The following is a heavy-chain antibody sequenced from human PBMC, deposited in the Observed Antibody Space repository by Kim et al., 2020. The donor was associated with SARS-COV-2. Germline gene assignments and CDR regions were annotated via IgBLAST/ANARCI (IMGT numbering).Heavy chain of an antibody. Sequence: SETLSLTCTVSGGSISSGGYYWSWIRQHPGKGLEWIGYIYYSGSTYYNPSLKSRVTISVDTSKNQFSLKLSSVTAADTAVYYCARSGYGGATFFDYWGQGTLVTVSS. CDR2: IYYSGST. J-gene: IGHJ4*02. CDR3: ARSGYGGATFFDY. D-gene: IGHD1-26*01. V-gene: IGHV4-31*03. CDR1: GGSISSGGYY.